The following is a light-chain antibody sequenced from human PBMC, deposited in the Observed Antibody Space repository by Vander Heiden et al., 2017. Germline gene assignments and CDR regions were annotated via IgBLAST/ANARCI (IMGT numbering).Light chain of an antibody. CDR1: SSPHGSGNA. CDR2: GNS. V-gene: IGLV1-40*01. Sequence: QSVLPQPPSVSGAPGQSVTISCTGSSSPHGSGNAFHWSQQHPGPAPKPLILGNSTRPSGVPDRFSGSKSGTSASLAITGLQAEDEADYYCQSYDSSLSGSYVFGTGTKVTVL. J-gene: IGLJ1*01. CDR3: QSYDSSLSGSYV.